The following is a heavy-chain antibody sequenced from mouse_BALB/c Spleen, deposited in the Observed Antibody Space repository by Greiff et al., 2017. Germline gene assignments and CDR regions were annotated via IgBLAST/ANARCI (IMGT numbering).Heavy chain of an antibody. V-gene: IGHV3-8*02. CDR3: ARYWGNLYAMDY. J-gene: IGHJ4*01. D-gene: IGHD2-1*01. CDR2: ISYSGST. CDR1: GDSITSGY. Sequence: EVKLMESGPSLVKPSQTLSLTCSVTGDSITSGYWNWIRKFPGNKLEYMGYISYSGSTYYNPSLKSRISITRDTSKNQYYLQLNSVTTEDTATYYCARYWGNLYAMDYWGQGTSVTVSS.